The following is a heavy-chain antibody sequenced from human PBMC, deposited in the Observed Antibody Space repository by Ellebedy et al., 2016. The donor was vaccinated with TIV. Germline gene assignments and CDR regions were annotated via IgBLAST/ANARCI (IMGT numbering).Heavy chain of an antibody. CDR3: AREAYSSGWRVNRWFDP. V-gene: IGHV4-34*01. J-gene: IGHJ5*02. CDR1: GGSFSGYY. CDR2: INHSGST. D-gene: IGHD6-19*01. Sequence: SETLSLTCAVYGGSFSGYYWSWIRQPPGKGLEWIGEINHSGSTNYNPSLKSRVTISVDTSKTQFTLKLSSVTAADTAVYYCAREAYSSGWRVNRWFDPWGQGTLVTVSS.